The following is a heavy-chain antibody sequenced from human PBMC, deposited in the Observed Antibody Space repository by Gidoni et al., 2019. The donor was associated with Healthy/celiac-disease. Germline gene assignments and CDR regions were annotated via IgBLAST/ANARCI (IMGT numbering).Heavy chain of an antibody. CDR3: TRHNDYGDYGYWYFDL. V-gene: IGHV3-73*02. D-gene: IGHD4-17*01. CDR2: IRSKANSYAT. Sequence: EVQLVESGGGWVQPGGSRKLSGAAAGFTCRSSAMHWVRQASGKGLEWVGRIRSKANSYATAYAASVKGRFTISRDDSKNTAYLQMNSLKTEDTAVYYCTRHNDYGDYGYWYFDLWGRGTLVTVSS. J-gene: IGHJ2*01. CDR1: GFTCRSSA.